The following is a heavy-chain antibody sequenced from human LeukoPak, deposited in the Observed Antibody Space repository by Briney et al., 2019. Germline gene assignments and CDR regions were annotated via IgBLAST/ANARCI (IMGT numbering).Heavy chain of an antibody. D-gene: IGHD6-19*01. CDR1: GFTVSSNY. CDR3: AGDSFGSGWYGYFDY. J-gene: IGHJ4*02. Sequence: GGSLRLSCAASGFTVSSNYMSWVRQAPGKRLEWVSVIYTGGSMYYADSVKGRFTISRDNSKNTLYLQMNSLRVEDTAMYYCAGDSFGSGWYGYFDYWGQGTLVTVSS. CDR2: IYTGGSM. V-gene: IGHV3-53*01.